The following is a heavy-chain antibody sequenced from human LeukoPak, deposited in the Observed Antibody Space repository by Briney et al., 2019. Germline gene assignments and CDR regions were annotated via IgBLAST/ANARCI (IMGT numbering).Heavy chain of an antibody. CDR1: GYTFTSYD. J-gene: IGHJ5*02. V-gene: IGHV1-8*01. CDR2: MNPNSGNT. Sequence: ASVKVSCKASGYTFTSYDINWVRQATGQGLEWMGWMNPNSGNTGYAQKFQGRVTMTRNTSISTAYMELSSLRSEDTAVYYCARGPSITMVRGVKFGWFDPRGQGTLVTVSS. D-gene: IGHD3-10*01. CDR3: ARGPSITMVRGVKFGWFDP.